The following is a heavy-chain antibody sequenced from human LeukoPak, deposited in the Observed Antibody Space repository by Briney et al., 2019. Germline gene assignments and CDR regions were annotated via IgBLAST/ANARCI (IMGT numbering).Heavy chain of an antibody. V-gene: IGHV3-30-3*01. CDR1: GGSISSSS. J-gene: IGHJ4*02. D-gene: IGHD1-7*01. CDR3: ARADQPELRTVDY. Sequence: LSLTCTVSGGSISSSSYYWGWIRQPPGKGLEWVAVISYDGSNKYYADSVKGRFTISRDNSKNTLYLQMNSLRAEDTAVYYCARADQPELRTVDYWGQGTLVTVSS. CDR2: ISYDGSNK.